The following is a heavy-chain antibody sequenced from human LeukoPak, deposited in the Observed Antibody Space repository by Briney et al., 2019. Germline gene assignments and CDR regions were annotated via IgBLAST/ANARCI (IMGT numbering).Heavy chain of an antibody. CDR1: GFAFSSYA. Sequence: GGSLRLSCAASGFAFSSYAMNWVRQAPGKGREYVSAISSNGGSTYYADSVKGRFTISRDNSKNTLYLQMSRLRAEDTAVYYCVKDMGMLLWVPFDYWGQGTLVTVSS. V-gene: IGHV3-64D*06. D-gene: IGHD5-18*01. CDR2: ISSNGGST. CDR3: VKDMGMLLWVPFDY. J-gene: IGHJ4*02.